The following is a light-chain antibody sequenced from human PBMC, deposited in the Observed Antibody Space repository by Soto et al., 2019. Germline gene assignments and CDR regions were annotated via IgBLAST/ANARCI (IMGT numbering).Light chain of an antibody. V-gene: IGLV2-8*01. J-gene: IGLJ3*02. CDR1: SSDVGGYNY. Sequence: QSALTQPPSASGSPGQSVTISCTGTSSDVGGYNYVSWYQQHPGKAPKLMIYEVSKRPSGVPDRFSGSKSGKTASLTVSGLQPEDEADYYCTSYAGSNIWVFGGGTKVTVL. CDR3: TSYAGSNIWV. CDR2: EVS.